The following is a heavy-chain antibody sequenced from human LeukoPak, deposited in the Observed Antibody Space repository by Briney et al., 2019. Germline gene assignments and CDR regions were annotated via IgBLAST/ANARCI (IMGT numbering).Heavy chain of an antibody. CDR2: ISWDGGST. CDR3: AKSGYSSSWYDNYYYMDV. D-gene: IGHD6-13*01. Sequence: SGGSLRLSCAASGFTFDDYTMHWVRQAPGKGLEWVSLISWDGGSTYYADSVKGRFTISRDNSKNSLYLQMNSLRTEDTALYYCAKSGYSSSWYDNYYYMDVWGKGTTVTISS. CDR1: GFTFDDYT. J-gene: IGHJ6*03. V-gene: IGHV3-43*01.